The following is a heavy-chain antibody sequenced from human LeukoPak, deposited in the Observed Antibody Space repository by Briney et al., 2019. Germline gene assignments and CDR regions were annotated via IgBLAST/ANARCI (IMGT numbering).Heavy chain of an antibody. D-gene: IGHD6-19*01. Sequence: SQTLLLTCAISGDSVSSNSAAWNWIRQSPSRGLEWLGRTYYRSKWYNDYAVSVKSRITIKPDTSKNQFSLQLKSVTPEDTAVYYCAKPYSSGWDFDYWGQGTLVTVSS. J-gene: IGHJ4*02. CDR2: TYYRSKWYN. CDR1: GDSVSSNSAA. V-gene: IGHV6-1*01. CDR3: AKPYSSGWDFDY.